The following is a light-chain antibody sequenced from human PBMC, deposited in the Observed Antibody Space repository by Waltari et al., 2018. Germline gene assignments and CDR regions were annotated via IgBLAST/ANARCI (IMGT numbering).Light chain of an antibody. V-gene: IGKV1-39*01. CDR3: QQSYSTLRGT. J-gene: IGKJ2*02. Sequence: DIQMTQSPSSLSASVGDRATITCRASQSISSYLNWYQQKPGKAPKLLIYAASSLQSGVPSRFSGSGSGTDFTLTISSLQPEDFATYYCQQSYSTLRGTFGQGTKLEIK. CDR1: QSISSY. CDR2: AAS.